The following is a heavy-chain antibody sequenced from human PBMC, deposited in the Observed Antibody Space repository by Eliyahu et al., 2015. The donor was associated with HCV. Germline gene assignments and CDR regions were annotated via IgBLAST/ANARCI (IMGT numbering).Heavy chain of an antibody. J-gene: IGHJ4*02. CDR2: INHSGST. CDR3: ASITTDYYDSSGYGY. D-gene: IGHD3-22*01. Sequence: PPGKGLEWIGEINHSGSTNYNPSLKSRVTISVDTSKNQFSLKLSSVTAADTAVYYCASITTDYYDSSGYGYWGQGTLVTVSS. V-gene: IGHV4-34*01.